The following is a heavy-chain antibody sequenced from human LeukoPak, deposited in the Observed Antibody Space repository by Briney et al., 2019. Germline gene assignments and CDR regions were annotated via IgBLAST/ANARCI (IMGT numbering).Heavy chain of an antibody. CDR2: IRSKANSYAT. CDR3: TRRSDLIVGATLVAFDI. Sequence: PGGSLKLSCAASGFTFSGSAMHWVRQASGKGLEWVGRIRSKANSYATAYAASVKGRFTISRDDSKNTAYLQMNSLKTEDTAVYYCTRRSDLIVGATLVAFDIWGQGTMVTVSS. J-gene: IGHJ3*02. CDR1: GFTFSGSA. D-gene: IGHD1-26*01. V-gene: IGHV3-73*01.